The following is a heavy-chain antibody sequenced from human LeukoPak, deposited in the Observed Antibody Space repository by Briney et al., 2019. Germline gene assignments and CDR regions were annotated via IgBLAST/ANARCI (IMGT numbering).Heavy chain of an antibody. J-gene: IGHJ6*03. CDR2: ISYDGSNK. CDR1: GFTFSSYA. V-gene: IGHV3-30*04. CDR3: ARDRFSNYLFYYYYYMDV. Sequence: SGGSLRLSCAASGFTFSSYAMHWVRQAPGKGLEWVAVISYDGSNKYYADSVKGRFTISRDNSKNTLYLQMNSLRAEDTAVYYCARDRFSNYLFYYYYYMDVWGKGTTVTVSS. D-gene: IGHD4-11*01.